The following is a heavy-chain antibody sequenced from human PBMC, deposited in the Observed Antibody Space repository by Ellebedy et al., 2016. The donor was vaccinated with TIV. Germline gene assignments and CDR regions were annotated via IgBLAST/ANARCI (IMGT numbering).Heavy chain of an antibody. Sequence: MPSETLSLTCAVYGGSFSGYYWSWIRQPPGKGLEWIGEINHSGSTNYNPSLKSRVTISVDSSKNQFSLKPSSVTAADTAVYYCASGEVVVSAAAGACFDYWGQGTLVTVSS. J-gene: IGHJ4*02. V-gene: IGHV4-34*01. CDR1: GGSFSGYY. CDR3: ASGEVVVSAAAGACFDY. CDR2: INHSGST. D-gene: IGHD2-15*01.